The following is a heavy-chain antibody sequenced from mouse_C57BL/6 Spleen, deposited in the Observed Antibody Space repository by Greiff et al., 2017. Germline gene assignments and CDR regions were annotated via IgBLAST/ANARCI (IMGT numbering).Heavy chain of an antibody. CDR3: ARVPIYYYGSSYVRDAMDY. D-gene: IGHD1-1*01. J-gene: IGHJ4*01. V-gene: IGHV1-53*01. CDR2: INPSNGGT. Sequence: QVRLQQPGTELVKPGASVKLSCKASGYTFTSYWMHWVKQRPGQGLEWIGNINPSNGGTNYNEKFKSKATLTVDKSSSTAYMQLSSLTSEDSAVYYCARVPIYYYGSSYVRDAMDYWGQGTSVTVSS. CDR1: GYTFTSYW.